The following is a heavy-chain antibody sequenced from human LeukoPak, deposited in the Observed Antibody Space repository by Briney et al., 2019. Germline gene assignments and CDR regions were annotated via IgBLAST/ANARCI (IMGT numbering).Heavy chain of an antibody. V-gene: IGHV4-4*02. J-gene: IGHJ4*02. Sequence: SETLSLTCAVSGGSISSSNWWSWVRQPPGKGLEWIGEIYHSGSTNYNPSLKSRVTISLDKSKNQFSLKLSSVTAADTAVYYCARGRYYYGSGSYYDYWGQGTLVTVSS. CDR2: IYHSGST. CDR3: ARGRYYYGSGSYYDY. CDR1: GGSISSSNW. D-gene: IGHD3-10*01.